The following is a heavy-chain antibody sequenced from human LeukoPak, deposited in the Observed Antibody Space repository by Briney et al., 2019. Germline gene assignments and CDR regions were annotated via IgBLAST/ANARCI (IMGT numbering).Heavy chain of an antibody. CDR3: ARVRSREQWLVLGAFDI. Sequence: GGSLRLSCAASGFTVSSNYMSWVRQAPGKGLEWVSVIYSGGSTYYADSVKGRFTISRDNSKNSLYLQMNSLRAEDTAVYYCARVRSREQWLVLGAFDIWGQGTMVTVSS. CDR1: GFTVSSNY. V-gene: IGHV3-66*01. D-gene: IGHD6-19*01. CDR2: IYSGGST. J-gene: IGHJ3*02.